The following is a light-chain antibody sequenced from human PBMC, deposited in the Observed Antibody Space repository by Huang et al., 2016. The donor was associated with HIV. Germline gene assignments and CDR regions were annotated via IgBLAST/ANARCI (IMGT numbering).Light chain of an antibody. CDR2: DAS. CDR1: QNIGSH. J-gene: IGKJ4*01. Sequence: EIVLTQSPAILPLSPGERATLSCRASQNIGSHLVWYQQKPGQVPRLLIYDASNRATGIPARFSGSGSGTDFNLTISSLQPEDFVIYYCQQRSNFFTFGGGTKVEIK. V-gene: IGKV3-11*01. CDR3: QQRSNFFT.